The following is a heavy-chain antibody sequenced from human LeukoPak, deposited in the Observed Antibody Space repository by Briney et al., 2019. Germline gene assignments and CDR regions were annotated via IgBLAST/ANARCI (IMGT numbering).Heavy chain of an antibody. V-gene: IGHV4-39*07. CDR3: ARVVTIFGVVIRD. Sequence: SETLSLTCTVSGGSISSSSYYWGWIRQPPGKGLEWIGSIYYSGSTYYNPSLKSRVTISVDTSKNQFSLKLSSVTAADTAVYYCARVVTIFGVVIRDWGQGTLVTVSS. D-gene: IGHD3-3*01. CDR2: IYYSGST. CDR1: GGSISSSSYY. J-gene: IGHJ4*02.